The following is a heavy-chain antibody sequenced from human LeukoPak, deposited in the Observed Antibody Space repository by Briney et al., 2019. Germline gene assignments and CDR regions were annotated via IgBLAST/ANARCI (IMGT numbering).Heavy chain of an antibody. V-gene: IGHV1-46*01. CDR3: ARATSSWTYYDLDV. CDR2: INPSGGST. Sequence: ASVKASCKASGYTFTSYSMHWVRQAPGQGLEWMGIINPSGGSTTYAQRFQGRVTMTGDTSTTTVYMELSSLRSDDTAVYYCARATSSWTYYDLDVWGQGTTVTVSS. CDR1: GYTFTSYS. J-gene: IGHJ6*02. D-gene: IGHD2-2*01.